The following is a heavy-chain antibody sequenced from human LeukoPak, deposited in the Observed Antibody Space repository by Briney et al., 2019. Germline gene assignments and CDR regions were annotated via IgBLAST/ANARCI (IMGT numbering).Heavy chain of an antibody. CDR1: GFTFSSYA. V-gene: IGHV3-30*02. J-gene: IGHJ3*02. Sequence: EPGGSLRLSCAASGFTFSSYAMHWVRQAPGKGLEWVAFIRYDGSNKYYADSVKGRFTISRDNSKNTLYLQMNSLRAEDTAVYYCAKTGDDAFDIWGQGTMVTVSS. CDR2: IRYDGSNK. CDR3: AKTGDDAFDI. D-gene: IGHD7-27*01.